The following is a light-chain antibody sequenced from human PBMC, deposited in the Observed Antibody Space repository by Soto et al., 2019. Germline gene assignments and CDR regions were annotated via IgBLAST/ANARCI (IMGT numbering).Light chain of an antibody. V-gene: IGKV1-39*01. Sequence: DIQMTQSPSSLSASVIGRIAITFRASQIISNHLNWYQQKPGKGPNLLIYAASSLQRGVPSRFSGSGSGTQFTLTISSLQPDDFATYYCQQYKTYWKMFGQGTKVE. J-gene: IGKJ1*01. CDR3: QQYKTYWKM. CDR1: QIISNH. CDR2: AAS.